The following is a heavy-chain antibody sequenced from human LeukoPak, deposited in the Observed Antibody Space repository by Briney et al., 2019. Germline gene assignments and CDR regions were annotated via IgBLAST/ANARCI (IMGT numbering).Heavy chain of an antibody. CDR2: IKHDGSEQ. V-gene: IGHV3-7*01. Sequence: GGSLRLSCAASGFIFTSNRMNWVRQAPGKGLEWVANIKHDGSEQIYVDSVRGRFTISRDNAKDSVYLQMNNLRAEDTAVYYCTRGLGEHGGVSDRWGQGTLVIVS. CDR1: GFIFTSNR. CDR3: TRGLGEHGGVSDR. J-gene: IGHJ5*02. D-gene: IGHD3-16*01.